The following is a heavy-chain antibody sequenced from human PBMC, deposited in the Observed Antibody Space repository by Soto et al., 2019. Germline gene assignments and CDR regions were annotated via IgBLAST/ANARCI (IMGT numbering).Heavy chain of an antibody. CDR1: GYAFTSYG. J-gene: IGHJ5*02. Sequence: ASVKVSCKASGYAFTSYGISWVRQAPGQGLEWMGWISAYNGNTNYVQKLQGRVTMTTDTSTSTVYMELRSLRSDDTAVYYCARASGSSYWFDPWGQGTLVTVSS. D-gene: IGHD1-26*01. CDR3: ARASGSSYWFDP. CDR2: ISAYNGNT. V-gene: IGHV1-18*01.